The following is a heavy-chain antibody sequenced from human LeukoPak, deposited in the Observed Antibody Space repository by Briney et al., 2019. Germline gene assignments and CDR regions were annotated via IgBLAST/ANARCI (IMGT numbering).Heavy chain of an antibody. CDR3: ARAGDILLVSYFHYYGMDV. V-gene: IGHV3-21*01. CDR1: GFNFNTYS. Sequence: GGSLRLSCAVSGFNFNTYSMNWVRQAPGKGPEWVSSISSTSNYIYYAESVKGRFAVSRDNAENSLYLQMNSLRADDTAVYYCARAGDILLVSYFHYYGMDVWGQGTTVIVSS. J-gene: IGHJ6*02. CDR2: ISSTSNYI. D-gene: IGHD7-27*01.